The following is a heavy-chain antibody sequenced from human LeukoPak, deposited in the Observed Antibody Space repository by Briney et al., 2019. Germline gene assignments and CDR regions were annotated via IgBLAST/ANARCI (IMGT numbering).Heavy chain of an antibody. D-gene: IGHD2-21*01. V-gene: IGHV4-59*01. CDR2: IYYSGST. CDR3: ARGVVIAPQTFDY. J-gene: IGHJ4*02. CDR1: GGSITSYY. Sequence: SETLSLTCTVSGGSITSYYWSWIRQPPGKGLEWIGYIYYSGSTNYNPSLKSRVTISVDTSKNQFSLKLSSVTAADTAVYYCARGVVIAPQTFDYWGQGTLVTVSS.